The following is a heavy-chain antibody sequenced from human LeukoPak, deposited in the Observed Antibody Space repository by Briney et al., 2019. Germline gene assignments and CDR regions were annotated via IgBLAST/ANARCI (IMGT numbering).Heavy chain of an antibody. V-gene: IGHV3-74*01. J-gene: IGHJ4*02. CDR3: SSFGISWRSSY. D-gene: IGHD2-21*01. CDR2: ISDDGSYT. CDR1: GFSFSSHW. Sequence: GGSLRLSCAASGFSFSSHWVHWVRQAPGKGLVWVSRISDDGSYTSNVDSVKGRFTISRDNVNNMLYLHMNSLRAEDTAVYYCSSFGISWRSSYWGQGTLVTVSS.